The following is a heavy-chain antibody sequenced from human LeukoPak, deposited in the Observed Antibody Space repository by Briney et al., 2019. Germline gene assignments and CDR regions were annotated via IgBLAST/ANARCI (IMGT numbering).Heavy chain of an antibody. D-gene: IGHD3-22*01. V-gene: IGHV5-51*01. CDR3: ARSDEYYYDSSGYFY. J-gene: IGHJ4*02. CDR2: ICPGDSDT. Sequence: GESLKISCKGSGYSFTSYWIGWVRQMPGKGLEWMGIICPGDSDTRYSPSFQGQVTISADKSISTAYLQWSSLKASDTAMYYCARSDEYYYDSSGYFYWGQGTLVTVSS. CDR1: GYSFTSYW.